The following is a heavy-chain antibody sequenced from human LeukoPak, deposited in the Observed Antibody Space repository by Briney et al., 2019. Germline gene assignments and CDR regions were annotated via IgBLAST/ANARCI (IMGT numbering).Heavy chain of an antibody. CDR3: ARDPSSWGYFDY. CDR2: IKQDGSEK. J-gene: IGHJ4*02. Sequence: GGSLRLSCAASGFNFSSYWMSWVRQAPGKGLEWVANIKQDGSEKHYVDSVRGRFTISRDNAKNPLYLQMNSLRAEDTAVYYCARDPSSWGYFDYWGQGTLLTVSS. D-gene: IGHD6-13*01. V-gene: IGHV3-7*01. CDR1: GFNFSSYW.